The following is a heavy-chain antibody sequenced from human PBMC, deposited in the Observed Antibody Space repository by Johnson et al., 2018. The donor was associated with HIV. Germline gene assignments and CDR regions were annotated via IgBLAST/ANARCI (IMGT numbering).Heavy chain of an antibody. CDR3: ARDGPLQFLEWLSAGAFDI. D-gene: IGHD3-3*01. CDR2: LFSGGST. V-gene: IGHV3-66*01. J-gene: IGHJ3*02. Sequence: VQLVESGGGLVQPGGSLRLSCAASGFTVSSNYMSWVRQAPGKGLEWVSVLFSGGSTYYADSVKGRFTISRDNSKNTLYLQMNSLRAEDTAVYYCARDGPLQFLEWLSAGAFDIWGQGTMVTVSS. CDR1: GFTVSSNY.